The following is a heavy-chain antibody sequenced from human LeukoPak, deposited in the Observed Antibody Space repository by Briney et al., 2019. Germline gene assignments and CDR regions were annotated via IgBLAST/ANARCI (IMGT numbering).Heavy chain of an antibody. CDR2: IWYDGSNK. Sequence: GGSLRLSCAAPGFTFSSYGMHWVRQAPGKGLEWVAVIWYDGSNKYYADSVKGRFTISRDNSKNTLYLQMNSLRAEDTAVYYCARTDYYDSSGYSNFDYWGQGTLVTVSS. J-gene: IGHJ4*02. V-gene: IGHV3-33*01. CDR3: ARTDYYDSSGYSNFDY. D-gene: IGHD3-22*01. CDR1: GFTFSSYG.